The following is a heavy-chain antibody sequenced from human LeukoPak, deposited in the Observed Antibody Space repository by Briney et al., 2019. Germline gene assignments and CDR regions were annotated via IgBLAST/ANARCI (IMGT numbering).Heavy chain of an antibody. J-gene: IGHJ4*02. Sequence: ASVKVSCKASGGTFSSYAISWVRQAPGQGLEWMGGIIPIFGTANYAQKFQGRVTTTADESTSTAYMELSSLRSEDTAVYYCARDRLRYFDHWGQGTLVTVSS. V-gene: IGHV1-69*13. D-gene: IGHD5-12*01. CDR3: ARDRLRYFDH. CDR1: GGTFSSYA. CDR2: IIPIFGTA.